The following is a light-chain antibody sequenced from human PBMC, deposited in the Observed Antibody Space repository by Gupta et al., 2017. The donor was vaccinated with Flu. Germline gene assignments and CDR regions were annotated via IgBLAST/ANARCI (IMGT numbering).Light chain of an antibody. V-gene: IGKV3-11*01. CDR3: QQRNNWPRT. CDR1: RSGSSY. CDR2: DAS. Sequence: AISFWPPGKRATRSCGASRSGSSYLAWYQQKPGQAPRLLINDASNRATGIPARFSGSGSGTDFILTISSLEPEDFAVYYCQQRNNWPRTFGQGTKLEIK. J-gene: IGKJ2*01.